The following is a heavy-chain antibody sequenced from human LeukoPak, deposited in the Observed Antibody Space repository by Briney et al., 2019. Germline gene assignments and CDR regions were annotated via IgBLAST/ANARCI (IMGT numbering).Heavy chain of an antibody. CDR1: VGTFSSYS. CDR3: LVVAATGDAFDI. CDR2: ISPLFGIA. D-gene: IGHD2-15*01. Sequence: ASVKVSCKASVGTFSSYSISWVRQAPGQGLEWMGRISPLFGIANYAQKFQGRVTITADKSTSTAYMELSSLRSEDTAVYYCLVVAATGDAFDIWGQGTMVTVSS. V-gene: IGHV1-69*02. J-gene: IGHJ3*02.